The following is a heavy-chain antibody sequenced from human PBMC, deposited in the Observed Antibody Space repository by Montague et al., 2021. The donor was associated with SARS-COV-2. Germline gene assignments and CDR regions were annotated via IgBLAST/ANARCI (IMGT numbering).Heavy chain of an antibody. J-gene: IGHJ4*02. D-gene: IGHD6-13*01. CDR1: GDSVSSNTVA. Sequence: CAISGDSVSSNTVAWNWFRQSPSRGLEWLGRTYYRSKWYNDYAVSMQSRVTINPDTSKNQFSLHVTSVTPEDTAVYYCVRDSGYSIDYWGQGLLVTVSS. CDR2: TYYRSKWYN. V-gene: IGHV6-1*01. CDR3: VRDSGYSIDY.